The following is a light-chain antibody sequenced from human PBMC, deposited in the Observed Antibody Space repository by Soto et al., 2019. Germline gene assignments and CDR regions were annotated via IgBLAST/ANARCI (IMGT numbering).Light chain of an antibody. Sequence: DIQMTQSPSSLSASVGDGVTIACRASQGIRSDLVWYQQQPGKAPKRLIYAASRLESGGPSRFSASGSGTEFTLTISSLQPEDFATYYCLEHKTFPWTFGQGTKVEIK. CDR2: AAS. CDR1: QGIRSD. J-gene: IGKJ1*01. CDR3: LEHKTFPWT. V-gene: IGKV1-17*01.